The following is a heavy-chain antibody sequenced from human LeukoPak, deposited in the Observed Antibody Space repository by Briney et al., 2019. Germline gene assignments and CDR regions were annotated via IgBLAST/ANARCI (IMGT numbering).Heavy chain of an antibody. CDR1: GFTFDDYG. CDR2: IFPSGGEI. J-gene: IGHJ4*02. D-gene: IGHD2/OR15-2a*01. Sequence: GGSLRLSCEASGFTFDDYGMSWVRQPPGKGLEWVSSIFPSGGEIHYADSVRGRFTISKDNSKSTLSLQMNSLRAEDTAIYYCATYRQVLLPFESWGQGTLVTVSS. V-gene: IGHV3-23*01. CDR3: ATYRQVLLPFES.